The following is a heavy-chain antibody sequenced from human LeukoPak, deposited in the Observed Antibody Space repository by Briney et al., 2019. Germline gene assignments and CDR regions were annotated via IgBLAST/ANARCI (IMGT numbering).Heavy chain of an antibody. J-gene: IGHJ3*02. CDR1: GYTFTGYY. V-gene: IGHV1-2*02. CDR3: ARGEYRSGYKSDAFDI. CDR2: INPNSGGT. D-gene: IGHD6-19*01. Sequence: GASVKVSCKASGYTFTGYYMHWVRQAPGQGLEWTGWINPNSGGTNYAQKFQGRVTMTRDASITTDYMDLSGLSSDDAAVYYCARGEYRSGYKSDAFDIWGQGTMVTVSS.